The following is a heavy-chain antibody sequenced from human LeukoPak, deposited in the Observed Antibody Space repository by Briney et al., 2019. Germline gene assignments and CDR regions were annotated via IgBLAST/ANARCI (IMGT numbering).Heavy chain of an antibody. D-gene: IGHD6-6*01. Sequence: GESLKISCKGSGYIFTNYWIGWVRQMPGKSLEWMGTIYPGDSDTTYSPSFQGQVTISADKSISTAYLQWSSLKASDTAMYYCARQPSSSSRVDYWGQGTLVTVSS. V-gene: IGHV5-51*01. J-gene: IGHJ4*02. CDR3: ARQPSSSSRVDY. CDR2: IYPGDSDT. CDR1: GYIFTNYW.